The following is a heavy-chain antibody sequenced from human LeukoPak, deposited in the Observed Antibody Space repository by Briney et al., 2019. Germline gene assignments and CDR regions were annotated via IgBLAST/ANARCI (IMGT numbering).Heavy chain of an antibody. V-gene: IGHV3-7*01. CDR3: AREPVRMRFMDV. CDR1: GFTFSDYW. J-gene: IGHJ6*03. Sequence: GGFLRLSCAASGFTFSDYWMSWVRLAPGKGPEWVANIKYDGREKWYVDSVKGRFTISRDNAKNSLYLQMNSLRAEDTAVYYCAREPVRMRFMDVWGKGTTVTVSS. CDR2: IKYDGREK.